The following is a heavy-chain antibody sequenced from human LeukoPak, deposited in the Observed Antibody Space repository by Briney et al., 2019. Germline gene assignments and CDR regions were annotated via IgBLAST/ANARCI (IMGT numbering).Heavy chain of an antibody. CDR1: GYTLTEYP. V-gene: IGHV1-2*02. D-gene: IGHD1-26*01. CDR2: INPHSGAT. Sequence: ASVKVSCKASGYTLTEYPMHWVRQAPGQGLQWMGDINPHSGATNYAQTFQGRVTMTLDTSISTAYMDLIRLRVDDTAVYFCARGAKVGATFDYWGQGILLAVSS. J-gene: IGHJ4*02. CDR3: ARGAKVGATFDY.